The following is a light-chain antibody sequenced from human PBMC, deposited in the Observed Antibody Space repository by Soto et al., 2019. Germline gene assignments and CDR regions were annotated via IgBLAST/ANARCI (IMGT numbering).Light chain of an antibody. CDR2: GAS. CDR3: QQYNNWPMLT. V-gene: IGKV3-15*01. Sequence: EIVMTQSPGTLSVSPGEIATLSCRSIQSVSSYLAWYQQKPGQAPRLLIYGASTRATGIPARFSGSGSGTDFTLTISSLQSEDFAVYYCQQYNNWPMLTFGGGTKVDIK. J-gene: IGKJ4*01. CDR1: QSVSSY.